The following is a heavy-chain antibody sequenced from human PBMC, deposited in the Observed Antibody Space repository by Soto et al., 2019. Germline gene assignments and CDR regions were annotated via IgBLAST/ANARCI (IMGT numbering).Heavy chain of an antibody. CDR3: ARGRNRGYCSGGSCSTVWYFDL. V-gene: IGHV4-30-4*01. CDR2: IYYSGST. Sequence: SETLSLTCTVSGASISSGDYYWSWIRQPPGKGLEWIGYIYYSGSTYYNPSLMSRVTISVDTSKNQFSLKLSSVTAADTAVYYCARGRNRGYCSGGSCSTVWYFDLWGRGTLVTVSS. J-gene: IGHJ2*01. CDR1: GASISSGDYY. D-gene: IGHD2-15*01.